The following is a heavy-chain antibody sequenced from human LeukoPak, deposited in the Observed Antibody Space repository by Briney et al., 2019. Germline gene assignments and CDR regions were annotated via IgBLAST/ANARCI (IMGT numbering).Heavy chain of an antibody. CDR2: IWYDGSNK. Sequence: GSLRLSCAASGFTFSSYGMHWVRQAPGKGLEWVAVIWYDGSNKYYADSVKGRFTISRDNSKNTLYLQMNSLRAEDTAVYYCARRSSGYFLYYFDYWGQGTLVTVSS. J-gene: IGHJ4*02. V-gene: IGHV3-33*01. CDR1: GFTFSSYG. D-gene: IGHD3-22*01. CDR3: ARRSSGYFLYYFDY.